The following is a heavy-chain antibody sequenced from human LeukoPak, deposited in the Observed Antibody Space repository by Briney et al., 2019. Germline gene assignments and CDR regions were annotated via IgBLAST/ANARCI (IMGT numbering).Heavy chain of an antibody. CDR2: IWYDGSNK. CDR3: ARDQILTSFDY. J-gene: IGHJ4*02. Sequence: GGSLRLTCAASGFTFSSYGMHWVRQAPGKGLEWVAVIWYDGSNKYYADSVKGRFTISRDNSENTLYLQMNSLRAEDTAVYYCARDQILTSFDYWGQGTLVTVSS. CDR1: GFTFSSYG. V-gene: IGHV3-33*01.